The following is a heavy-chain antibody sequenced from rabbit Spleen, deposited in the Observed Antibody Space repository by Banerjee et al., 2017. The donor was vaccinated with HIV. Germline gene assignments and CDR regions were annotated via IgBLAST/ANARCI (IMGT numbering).Heavy chain of an antibody. CDR3: ARDKELDIWGYEFNL. CDR1: GFSFSSSYY. J-gene: IGHJ4*01. V-gene: IGHV1S40*01. D-gene: IGHD3-1*01. CDR2: INVITGKA. Sequence: QSLEESGGDLVKPGASLTLTCTASGFSFSSSYYMCWVRQVPGKGLTWIACINVITGKAVYASWAKGRFTFSRTSSTTVTLQMTSLTAADTATYFCARDKELDIWGYEFNLWGQGTLVTVS.